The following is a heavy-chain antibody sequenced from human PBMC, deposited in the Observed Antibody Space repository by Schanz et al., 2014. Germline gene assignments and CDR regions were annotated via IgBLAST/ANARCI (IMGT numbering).Heavy chain of an antibody. CDR3: ARDRGHVEQLVLEWYYAMDV. CDR1: GYTFTGHH. CDR2: ISAYNGHT. Sequence: QVQLVQSGAEVKKPGSSVKVSCKASGYTFTGHHMHWVRQAPGQGLEWMGWISAYNGHTNYAQKFQGRVTMTTDTSRSTAYMELRSLRSDDTAVYYCARDRGHVEQLVLEWYYAMDVWGQGTTVAVSS. J-gene: IGHJ6*02. V-gene: IGHV1-18*04. D-gene: IGHD6-6*01.